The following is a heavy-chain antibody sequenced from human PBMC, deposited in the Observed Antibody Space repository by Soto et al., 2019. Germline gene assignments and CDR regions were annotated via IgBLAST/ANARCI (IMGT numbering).Heavy chain of an antibody. CDR2: INPNSGGT. V-gene: IGHV1-2*02. CDR1: GYTFTDYY. J-gene: IGHJ4*01. Sequence: ASVKVSCKASGYTFTDYYMHWVRQAPGQGLEWMGWINPNSGGTIYAQKFQGRVTMTRDTSISTAYMELTSLRSDDTAVYYCARGWELDYFDYWGHGTLVTVS. CDR3: ARGWELDYFDY. D-gene: IGHD1-7*01.